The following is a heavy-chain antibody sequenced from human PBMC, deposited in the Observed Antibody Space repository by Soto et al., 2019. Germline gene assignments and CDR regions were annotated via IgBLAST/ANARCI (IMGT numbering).Heavy chain of an antibody. CDR2: IYYSGST. CDR3: ARGKGPPDSSSWYFDY. Sequence: SETLSLTCTVSGGSISSYYWSWIRQPPGKGLEWIGYIYYSGSTNYNPSLKSRVTISVDTSKNQFSLKLSSVTAADTAVYYCARGKGPPDSSSWYFDYWGQGTLVTSPQ. J-gene: IGHJ4*02. CDR1: GGSISSYY. V-gene: IGHV4-59*01. D-gene: IGHD6-13*01.